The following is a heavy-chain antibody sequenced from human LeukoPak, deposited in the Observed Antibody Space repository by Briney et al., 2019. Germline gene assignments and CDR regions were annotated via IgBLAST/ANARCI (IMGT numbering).Heavy chain of an antibody. CDR3: ARDSGFDSDAFDI. V-gene: IGHV1-46*01. CDR2: INPSGGST. J-gene: IGHJ3*02. CDR1: GYTFTSYY. D-gene: IGHD3-10*01. Sequence: ASVKVSCKASGYTFTSYYMHWVRQAPGQGLEWMGIINPSGGSTSYAQKFQGRVTMTRDTSTSTVYMELSRLRSDDTAVYYCARDSGFDSDAFDIWGQGTMVTVSS.